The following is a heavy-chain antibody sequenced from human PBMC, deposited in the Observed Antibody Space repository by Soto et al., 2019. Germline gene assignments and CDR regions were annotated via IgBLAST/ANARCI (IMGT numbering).Heavy chain of an antibody. CDR1: GFTFSRYA. CDR3: AKCPTVIAFGGVIGDAFDI. CDR2: ISGSGGST. D-gene: IGHD3-16*02. Sequence: EVQLLESGGGLVQPGGSLRLSCAASGFTFSRYAMSWVRQAPGKGLEWVSAISGSGGSTYYEDSVKGRFTISRDTAKNTLYLQMNSLRAEDTAVYYCAKCPTVIAFGGVIGDAFDIWVQGRMVTLSS. J-gene: IGHJ3*02. V-gene: IGHV3-23*01.